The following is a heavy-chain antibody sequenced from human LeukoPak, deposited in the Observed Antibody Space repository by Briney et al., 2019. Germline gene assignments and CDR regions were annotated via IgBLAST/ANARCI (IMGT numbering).Heavy chain of an antibody. CDR1: GGSISSYC. D-gene: IGHD6-13*01. CDR3: ARVVGIAAAATGDYYNYYGMDV. V-gene: IGHV4-4*07. J-gene: IGHJ6*02. Sequence: PSETLSLTCTVSGGSISSYCWSWIRQPAGKGLEWIGRIYTSGSTNYNPSLKSRVTMSVDTSKNQFSLKLSSVTAADTAVYYCARVVGIAAAATGDYYNYYGMDVWGQGTTITVSS. CDR2: IYTSGST.